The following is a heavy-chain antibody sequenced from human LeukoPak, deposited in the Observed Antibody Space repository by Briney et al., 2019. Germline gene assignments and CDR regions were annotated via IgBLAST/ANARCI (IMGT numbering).Heavy chain of an antibody. Sequence: GGSLRLSCAASGFTFSSYSMNWVRQAPGKGLEWVSYISSSGSTIYYADSVKGRFTISRDNAKNSLYLQMNSLRAEDTAVYYCASEGYSYGLGAFDIWGQGTMVTVSS. V-gene: IGHV3-48*04. D-gene: IGHD5-18*01. J-gene: IGHJ3*02. CDR3: ASEGYSYGLGAFDI. CDR2: ISSSGSTI. CDR1: GFTFSSYS.